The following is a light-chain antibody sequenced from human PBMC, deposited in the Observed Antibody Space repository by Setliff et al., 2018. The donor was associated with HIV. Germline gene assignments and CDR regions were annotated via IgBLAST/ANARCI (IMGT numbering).Light chain of an antibody. J-gene: IGLJ1*01. Sequence: QSVLTQPASVSGSPGQSITISCTGTSSDIGGYNYVSWYQQHPGKAPKLMVYDVSQRPSGVSNRFSGSKSGKTASLTISGLQAEDEADYYCSSYTSSTTYVFGPRTKVT. V-gene: IGLV2-14*01. CDR1: SSDIGGYNY. CDR2: DVS. CDR3: SSYTSSTTYV.